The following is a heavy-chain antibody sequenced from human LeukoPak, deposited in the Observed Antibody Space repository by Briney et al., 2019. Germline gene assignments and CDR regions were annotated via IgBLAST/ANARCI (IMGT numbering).Heavy chain of an antibody. D-gene: IGHD3-10*01. V-gene: IGHV4-59*12. J-gene: IGHJ4*02. CDR2: IYYSGST. CDR3: ARDRPSWSGDKSIHY. Sequence: SETLSLTCTVSGGSLSSYYWTWIRQPLGEGLEWIGHIYYSGSTNYNPSLKSRVTISVDTSKNQFSLKLSSVTAADTAVYYCARDRPSWSGDKSIHYWGQGTLVTVSS. CDR1: GGSLSSYY.